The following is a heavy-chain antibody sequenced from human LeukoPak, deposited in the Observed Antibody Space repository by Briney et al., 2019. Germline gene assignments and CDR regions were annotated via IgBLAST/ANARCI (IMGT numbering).Heavy chain of an antibody. CDR3: ARVYLSQQLVPGLDY. Sequence: PGGSLRLSCAASGFTFSNYWMSWVRQAPGKGLEWVANIKQDGSEKYYVDSVKGRFTISRDNAKNSLYLQMNSLRAEDTALYYCARVYLSQQLVPGLDYWGQGTLVTVSS. CDR2: IKQDGSEK. D-gene: IGHD6-13*01. CDR1: GFTFSNYW. V-gene: IGHV3-7*03. J-gene: IGHJ4*02.